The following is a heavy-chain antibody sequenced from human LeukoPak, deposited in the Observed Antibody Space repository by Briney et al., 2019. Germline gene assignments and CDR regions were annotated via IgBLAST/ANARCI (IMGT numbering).Heavy chain of an antibody. D-gene: IGHD6-13*01. CDR1: GGSISSYY. CDR3: ARSTGYRNWFDP. V-gene: IGHV4-59*01. Sequence: SETLSLTCTVSGGSISSYYWSWIRQPPGKGLEWIGFMYYSGTTNYNPSLKSRVTISVDTSKNQFSLKLSSVTAADTAVYYCARSTGYRNWFDPWGQGTLVTVSS. CDR2: MYYSGTT. J-gene: IGHJ5*02.